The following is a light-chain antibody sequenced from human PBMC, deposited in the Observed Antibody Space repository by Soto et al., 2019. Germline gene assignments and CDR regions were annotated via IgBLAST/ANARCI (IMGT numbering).Light chain of an antibody. V-gene: IGLV2-8*01. CDR2: EVS. CDR3: SSYAGSKNLGV. Sequence: QSVLTQPPSASGSPGQSVTISCTGTSSDVGGYDYVSWYQQHPGKAPKLMSYEVSKRPSGVPDRFSGSKSGNTASLTVSGLQADDEADYYCSSYAGSKNLGVFGTGTKLTVL. J-gene: IGLJ1*01. CDR1: SSDVGGYDY.